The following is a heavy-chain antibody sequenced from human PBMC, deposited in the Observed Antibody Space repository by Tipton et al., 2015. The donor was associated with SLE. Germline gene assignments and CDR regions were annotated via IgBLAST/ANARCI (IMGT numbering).Heavy chain of an antibody. J-gene: IGHJ2*01. D-gene: IGHD1-26*01. CDR3: ARPGMGGWYFDL. CDR2: IYYSGST. V-gene: IGHV4-61*10. CDR1: GGSISSGSYY. Sequence: TLSLTCTVSGGSISSGSYYWSWIRQPAGKGLEWIGYIYYSGSTNYNPSLKSRVTISVDTSKNQFSLKLSSVTAADTAVYYCARPGMGGWYFDLWGRGTLVTVSS.